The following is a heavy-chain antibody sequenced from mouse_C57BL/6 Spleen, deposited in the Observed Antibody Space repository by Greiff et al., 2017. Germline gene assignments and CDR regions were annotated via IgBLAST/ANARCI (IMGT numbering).Heavy chain of an antibody. Sequence: QVQLQQSGAELVKPGASVKLSCTASGYTFTSYWMPWVQQRPGRGLEWIGRIDPNRGGTKYNEKFKSKATLTVDKPSSTAYMQLSSLTSEDSAVYDCARSDGCRGYFDVWGTGTTVTVSS. V-gene: IGHV1-72*01. D-gene: IGHD2-3*01. CDR2: IDPNRGGT. J-gene: IGHJ1*03. CDR3: ARSDGCRGYFDV. CDR1: GYTFTSYW.